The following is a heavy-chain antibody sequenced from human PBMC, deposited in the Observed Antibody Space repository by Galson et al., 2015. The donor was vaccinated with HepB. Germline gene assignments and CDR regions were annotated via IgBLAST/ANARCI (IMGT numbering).Heavy chain of an antibody. Sequence: QSGAEVKKPGESLKISCKGSGYSFTSYWIGWVRQMPGKGLEWMGIIYPGDSDTRYSPSFQGQVTISADKSISTAYLQWSSLKASDTAMYYCARGLAIFGVVNAFDIWGQGTMVTVSS. J-gene: IGHJ3*02. CDR2: IYPGDSDT. D-gene: IGHD3-3*01. CDR3: ARGLAIFGVVNAFDI. CDR1: GYSFTSYW. V-gene: IGHV5-51*03.